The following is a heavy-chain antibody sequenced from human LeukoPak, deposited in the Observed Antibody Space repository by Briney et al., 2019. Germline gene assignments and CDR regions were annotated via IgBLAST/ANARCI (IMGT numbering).Heavy chain of an antibody. CDR2: IYYSGST. CDR3: ARDRLDWHFDN. Sequence: AETLSLICTVSGDSISSSSYYWGWLRQPPGKGLEWIGSIYYSGSTYYNPSLTSRVTIAVDTSKNQFSLKLSSVPAADTAVYYCARDRLDWHFDNWGQGTLVTVSS. J-gene: IGHJ4*02. CDR1: GDSISSSSYY. D-gene: IGHD3-9*01. V-gene: IGHV4-39*07.